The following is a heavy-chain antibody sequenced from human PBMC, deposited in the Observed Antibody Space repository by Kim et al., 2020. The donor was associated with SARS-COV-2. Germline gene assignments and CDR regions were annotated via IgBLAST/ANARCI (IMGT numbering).Heavy chain of an antibody. V-gene: IGHV3-11*04. CDR1: GFTFSDYY. Sequence: GGSLRLSCADSGFTFSDYYMSWIRQAPGKGLEWVSYISSSGSTIYYADSVKGRFTISRDNAKNSLYLQMNSLRAEDTAVYYCARDDYVWGSYRYGGLNWFDPWGQGTLVTVSS. D-gene: IGHD3-16*02. J-gene: IGHJ5*02. CDR3: ARDDYVWGSYRYGGLNWFDP. CDR2: ISSSGSTI.